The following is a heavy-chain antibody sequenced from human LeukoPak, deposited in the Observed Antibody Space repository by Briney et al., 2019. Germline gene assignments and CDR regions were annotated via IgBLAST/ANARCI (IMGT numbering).Heavy chain of an antibody. CDR2: TFYRSKWYN. J-gene: IGHJ4*02. V-gene: IGHV6-1*01. D-gene: IGHD6-19*01. CDR1: GGSVPSNSAT. CDR3: ARAVAGMHLSLDY. Sequence: PSQTLSLTCVISGGSVPSNSATWTWIRQSPSRGLEWLGRTFYRSKWYNDYAESVKSRITINPDTSKNRFSLQLNSVTPEDTAVYYCARAVAGMHLSLDYWGQGTLVTVSS.